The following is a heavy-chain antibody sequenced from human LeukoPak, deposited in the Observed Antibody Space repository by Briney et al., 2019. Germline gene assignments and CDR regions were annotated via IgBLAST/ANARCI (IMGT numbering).Heavy chain of an antibody. V-gene: IGHV4-61*02. D-gene: IGHD3-10*01. Sequence: SETLSLTCTVSGGSISSGSYYWSWIRQPAGKGLEWVGRIYTSGSTNYNPSLKSRVTISVDTSKNQFSLKLSSVTAADTAVYYCARGISRLLWFGHWGQGTLVTVSS. CDR2: IYTSGST. CDR3: ARGISRLLWFGH. CDR1: GGSISSGSYY. J-gene: IGHJ5*02.